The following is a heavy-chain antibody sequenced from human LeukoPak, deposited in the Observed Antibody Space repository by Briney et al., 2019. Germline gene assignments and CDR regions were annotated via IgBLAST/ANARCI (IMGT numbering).Heavy chain of an antibody. Sequence: PSETLSLTCAVYGGSFSGYYWSWIRQPPGKGLEWIGEINHSGSTNYNPSLESRVTISVDTSKNQFSLKLSSVTAADTAVYYCARDRRYYYGMDVWGQGTTVTVSS. CDR3: ARDRRYYYGMDV. J-gene: IGHJ6*02. CDR1: GGSFSGYY. V-gene: IGHV4-34*01. CDR2: INHSGST.